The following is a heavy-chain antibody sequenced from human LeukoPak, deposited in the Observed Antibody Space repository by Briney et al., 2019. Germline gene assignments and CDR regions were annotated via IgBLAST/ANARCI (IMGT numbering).Heavy chain of an antibody. CDR1: GYSISSGYW. J-gene: IGHJ6*04. Sequence: SETLSLTCAVSGYSISSGYWWGWIRQPPGKGLEWIGSIYHSGNTYYNPSLESRVTISVDTSKNQFSLRLTSVTAADTAVYFCARIPHTTIRGVTTLYGVDVWGKGTTVTVSS. D-gene: IGHD3-10*01. CDR3: ARIPHTTIRGVTTLYGVDV. CDR2: IYHSGNT. V-gene: IGHV4-38-2*01.